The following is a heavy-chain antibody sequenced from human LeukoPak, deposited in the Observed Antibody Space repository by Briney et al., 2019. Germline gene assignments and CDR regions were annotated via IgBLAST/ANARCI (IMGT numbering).Heavy chain of an antibody. V-gene: IGHV3-11*04. Sequence: GGSLRLSCAASGFTFSDYYMSWIRQAPGKGLEWVSYISSSGSTIYYADSVKGRFTISRDNAKNTLYLYVNSLRPDDSAVYYCVKDNPLDYWGQGTLVIVSS. CDR3: VKDNPLDY. CDR1: GFTFSDYY. J-gene: IGHJ4*02. D-gene: IGHD2-15*01. CDR2: ISSSGSTI.